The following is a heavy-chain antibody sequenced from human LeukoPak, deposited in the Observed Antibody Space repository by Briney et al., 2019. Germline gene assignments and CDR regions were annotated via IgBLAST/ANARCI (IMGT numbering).Heavy chain of an antibody. J-gene: IGHJ4*02. CDR2: FDPEDGET. CDR3: ATHQQQLVPNFDY. V-gene: IGHV1-24*01. Sequence: ASVKVSFTVSVYTLTELSMHWVRQAPGKGLEWMGGFDPEDGETIYAQKFQGRVTMTEDTSTDTAYMELSSLRSEDTAVYYCATHQQQLVPNFDYWGQGTLVTVSS. CDR1: VYTLTELS. D-gene: IGHD6-13*01.